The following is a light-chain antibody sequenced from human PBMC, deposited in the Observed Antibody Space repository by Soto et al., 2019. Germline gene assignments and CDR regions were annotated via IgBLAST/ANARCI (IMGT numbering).Light chain of an antibody. V-gene: IGKV3-15*01. Sequence: EIVMTQSPPTLSVSPGDRATLSCRASQTISRNLAWYQQRPGQAPSLLIFGASTRASGIPARFSGSGSGTEFTLTISSLQAEDFAVYYCQQYYTTPLTFGGGTKVEIK. CDR1: QTISRN. J-gene: IGKJ4*01. CDR2: GAS. CDR3: QQYYTTPLT.